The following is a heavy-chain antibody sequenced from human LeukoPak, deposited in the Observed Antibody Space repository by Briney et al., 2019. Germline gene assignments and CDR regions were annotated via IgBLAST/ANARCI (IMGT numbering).Heavy chain of an antibody. CDR2: ISYDGSNK. J-gene: IGHJ4*02. CDR1: AFIFSGHW. V-gene: IGHV3-30*18. Sequence: GGSLRLSCEGSAFIFSGHWMNWVRQAPGKGLEWVAVISYDGSNKYYADSVKGRFTISRDNSKNTLYLQMNSLRAEDTAVCYCAKNLYDFWSGYLDYWGQGTLVTVSS. CDR3: AKNLYDFWSGYLDY. D-gene: IGHD3-3*01.